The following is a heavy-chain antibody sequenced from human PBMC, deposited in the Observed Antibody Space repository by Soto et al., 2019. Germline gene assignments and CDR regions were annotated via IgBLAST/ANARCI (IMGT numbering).Heavy chain of an antibody. D-gene: IGHD5-12*01. Sequence: EVQLLESGGGLVQPGGSLRLSCAASGFTFSSYAMSWVRQAPGKGLEWVSGISGSGGSTYYADSVKGRFTISRDNSKNTLDLQMNSLRAADTAIYYCAKVEVATILAPIDYWGQGTLVTVSS. CDR1: GFTFSSYA. CDR2: ISGSGGST. J-gene: IGHJ4*02. CDR3: AKVEVATILAPIDY. V-gene: IGHV3-23*01.